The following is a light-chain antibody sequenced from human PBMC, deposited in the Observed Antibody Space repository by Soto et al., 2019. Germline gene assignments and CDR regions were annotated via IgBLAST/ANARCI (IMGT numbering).Light chain of an antibody. CDR2: ENN. CDR1: SFNIGNNY. J-gene: IGLJ3*02. CDR3: AAWDSSLSAGV. Sequence: QSVLTQPPSVSAAPGQKVTISCSGNSFNIGNNYVSWFQHLPGTVPKLLIYENNKRPPGIPDRFSASKSGTSATLGITGLQTGDEGNYYCAAWDSSLSAGVFGGGTKL. V-gene: IGLV1-51*02.